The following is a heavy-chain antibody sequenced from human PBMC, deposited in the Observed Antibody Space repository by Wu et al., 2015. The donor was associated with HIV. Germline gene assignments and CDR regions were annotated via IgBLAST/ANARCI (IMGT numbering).Heavy chain of an antibody. CDR2: ISAYNGNT. CDR3: ARGSALQYFDLYIYYMDV. CDR1: GYNFFSYG. J-gene: IGHJ6*03. Sequence: QVQLVQSGAEVKKPGASVKVSCKASGYNFFSYGISWVRQAPGQGLEWMGWISAYNGNTNYAQKLQGRVTMTTDTSTSTAHMDLRGLRSDDTAVYYCARGSALQYFDLYIYYMDVWGKGTTVTVSS. D-gene: IGHD3-9*01. V-gene: IGHV1-18*01.